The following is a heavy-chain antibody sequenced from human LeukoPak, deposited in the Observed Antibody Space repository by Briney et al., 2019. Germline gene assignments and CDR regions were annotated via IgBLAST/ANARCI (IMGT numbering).Heavy chain of an antibody. CDR2: IYYSGST. J-gene: IGHJ6*02. Sequence: SETLSLTCTVSGGSISTSSYYWGWIRQPPGKGLEWIGSIYYSGSTYYNPSLKSRVTISVDTSKSQFSLKLTSVTAADTAVYYCARHGAGGYAYYYYGMDVWGLGATVTVSS. CDR3: ARHGAGGYAYYYYGMDV. V-gene: IGHV4-39*01. D-gene: IGHD2-2*01. CDR1: GGSISTSSYY.